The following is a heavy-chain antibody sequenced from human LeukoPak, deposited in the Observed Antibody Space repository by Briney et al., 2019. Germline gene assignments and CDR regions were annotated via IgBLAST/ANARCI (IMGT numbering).Heavy chain of an antibody. V-gene: IGHV3-53*01. CDR1: GFTVSSNY. CDR2: IYSGGST. J-gene: IGHJ4*02. Sequence: PGGSLRLSCAASGFTVSSNYMSWVRQAQGKGLEWVSVIYSGGSTYYADSVKGRFTISRDNSKNTLYLQMNSLRAEDTAVYYCAKGSTSWYAGPSDYWGQGTLVTVSS. D-gene: IGHD6-13*01. CDR3: AKGSTSWYAGPSDY.